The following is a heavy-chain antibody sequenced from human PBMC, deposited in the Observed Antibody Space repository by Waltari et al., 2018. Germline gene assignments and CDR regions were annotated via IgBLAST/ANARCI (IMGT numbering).Heavy chain of an antibody. CDR2: IGGGGGST. V-gene: IGHV3-23*01. CDR1: GFTFSSYA. CDR3: AKHPIVVVPAGNDY. Sequence: EVQLLESGGGLVQPGGSLRLSCAASGFTFSSYALSWFRQAPGKGRGWVSAIGGGGGSTYYANSVKGRFTISRDNSKNTLYLQMNSLRAEDTAVYYCAKHPIVVVPAGNDYWGQGTLVTVSS. J-gene: IGHJ4*02. D-gene: IGHD2-2*01.